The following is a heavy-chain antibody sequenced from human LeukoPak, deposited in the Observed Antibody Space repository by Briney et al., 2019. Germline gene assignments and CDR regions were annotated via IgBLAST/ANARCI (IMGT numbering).Heavy chain of an antibody. Sequence: GESLKISCKGSGYSFTNFWIGWVRQMPGKGLEWMGIIYPGDSDTRYSPSFQGQVTISADKSISTAYLQWSSLKASDTAMYYCARQAGYGGRALGGAFDIWGQGTMVTVSS. CDR1: GYSFTNFW. V-gene: IGHV5-51*01. CDR2: IYPGDSDT. CDR3: ARQAGYGGRALGGAFDI. J-gene: IGHJ3*02. D-gene: IGHD4-23*01.